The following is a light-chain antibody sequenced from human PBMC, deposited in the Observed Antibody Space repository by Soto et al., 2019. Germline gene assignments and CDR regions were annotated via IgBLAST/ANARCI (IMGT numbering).Light chain of an antibody. CDR1: SSDVGPYNY. CDR3: CSYTSSSIRV. V-gene: IGLV2-14*01. Sequence: QSALTQPASVSGSPGQSITISCTGTSSDVGPYNYVSWYQQHPGRAPKLMIYEVTNRPSGVSNRFSGSKSGNTASLTISGLQAEDEADYYCCSYTSSSIRVFGGGTKLTVL. J-gene: IGLJ3*02. CDR2: EVT.